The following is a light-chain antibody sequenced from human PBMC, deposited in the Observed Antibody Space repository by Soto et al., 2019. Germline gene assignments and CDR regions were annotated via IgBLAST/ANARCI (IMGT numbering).Light chain of an antibody. CDR2: RAS. CDR3: QQYNNWPRAT. Sequence: IGMTQSPAPLSGSPGERATFSCRASQSINSNLAWYQQKPGQAPRLLMFRASIRATGFPARFSGSGSGTEFNITISSLQSEDSAVYYCQQYNNWPRATVGGGTKVEIK. V-gene: IGKV3-15*01. CDR1: QSINSN. J-gene: IGKJ4*01.